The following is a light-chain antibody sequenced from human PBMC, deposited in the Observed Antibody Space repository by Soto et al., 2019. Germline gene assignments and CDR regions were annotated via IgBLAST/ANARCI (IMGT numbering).Light chain of an antibody. CDR2: KAS. CDR1: QTISNS. Sequence: DIQVTQSPSTLSASVGDRVTITCRISQTISNSLAWFQQKPGKAPKLLIYKASTLEGGVPSRFNGSGSGTEFTLSISSLQPDDVATYYCQKHNSAPLFFGPGTKVDIK. J-gene: IGKJ3*01. V-gene: IGKV1-5*03. CDR3: QKHNSAPLF.